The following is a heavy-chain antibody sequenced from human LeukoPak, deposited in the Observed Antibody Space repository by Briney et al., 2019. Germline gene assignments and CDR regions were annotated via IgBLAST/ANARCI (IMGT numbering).Heavy chain of an antibody. CDR2: ISSSSSYI. D-gene: IGHD2-15*01. CDR1: GFTFSSYS. Sequence: PGGSLRLSCAASGFTFSSYSMNWVRQAPGRGLEWVSSISSSSSYIYYADSVKGRFTISRDNAKNSLYLQMNSLRAEDTAVYYCARARTYCSGGSCYTPDAFDIWGQGTMVTVSS. CDR3: ARARTYCSGGSCYTPDAFDI. J-gene: IGHJ3*02. V-gene: IGHV3-21*01.